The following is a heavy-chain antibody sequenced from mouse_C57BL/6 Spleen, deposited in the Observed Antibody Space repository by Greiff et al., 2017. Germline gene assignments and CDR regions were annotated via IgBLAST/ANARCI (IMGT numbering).Heavy chain of an antibody. CDR1: GYAFSSSW. V-gene: IGHV1-82*01. J-gene: IGHJ3*01. CDR2: IYPGDGDT. D-gene: IGHD3-2*02. CDR3: ARQTAQGFAD. Sequence: QVQLQQSGPELVKPGASVKISCKASGYAFSSSWMNWVKQRPGKGLEWIGRIYPGDGDTTYNGKFKGKATLTAEKSSSTAYMQHSSLTSEDSAVYFGARQTAQGFADWGQGTLVTVSA.